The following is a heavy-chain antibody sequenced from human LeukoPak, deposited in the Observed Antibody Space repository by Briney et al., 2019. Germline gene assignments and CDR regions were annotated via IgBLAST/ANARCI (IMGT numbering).Heavy chain of an antibody. CDR1: GFTFSSYA. CDR2: ISSNGGST. D-gene: IGHD6-6*01. J-gene: IGHJ6*02. V-gene: IGHV3-64*01. Sequence: GGSLRLSCAASGFTFSSYAMHWVRQAPGKGLEYVSAISSNGGSTYYANPVKGRFTISRDNSKNTLYLQMGSLRAEDMAVYYCARGPYSSSKYYYYYGMDVWGQGTTVTVSS. CDR3: ARGPYSSSKYYYYYGMDV.